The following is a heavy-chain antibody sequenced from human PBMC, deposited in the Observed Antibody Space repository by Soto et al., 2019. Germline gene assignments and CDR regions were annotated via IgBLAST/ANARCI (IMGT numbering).Heavy chain of an antibody. CDR2: ISSGSSDT. Sequence: PVGTIIVRSRASGVTCVHLGGNWIRQDTGKGLEWVASISSGSSDTWYADSVKGRFIISRDNAQNSLFLQMNILRPEDMAMYYCARVAYWGPGTQVTVS. CDR1: GVTCVHLG. V-gene: IGHV3-21*01. J-gene: IGHJ4*02. CDR3: ARVAY.